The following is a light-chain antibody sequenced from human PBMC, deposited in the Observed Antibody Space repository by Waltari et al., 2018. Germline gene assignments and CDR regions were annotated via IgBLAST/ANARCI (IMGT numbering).Light chain of an antibody. J-gene: IGLJ3*02. CDR2: DVS. CDR1: SSDVGGYNY. Sequence: QSALTQPRSVSGSPGQSVTISCTGTSSDVGGYNYVSWYQQHPGKAPKLMISDVSERPAGVPGRFSGSKSGNTASLTISGLQADDDADYYCCSYAGSYTWMFGGGTKLTVL. V-gene: IGLV2-11*01. CDR3: CSYAGSYTWM.